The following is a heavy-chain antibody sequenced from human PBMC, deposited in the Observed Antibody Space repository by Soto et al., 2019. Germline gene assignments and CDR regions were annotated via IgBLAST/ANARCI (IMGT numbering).Heavy chain of an antibody. CDR3: AIDPKVRFVEWRYYYGMDV. V-gene: IGHV3-23*01. CDR1: GFTFSSYA. CDR2: ISGSGGST. J-gene: IGHJ6*02. Sequence: EVQLLESGGGLVQPGGSLRLSCAASGFTFSSYAMRWVRQAPGKGLEWVSAISGSGGSTYYADSVKGRFTISRDNSKNTLYLQMNSLRAADTAVYYCAIDPKVRFVEWRYYYGMDVWGQGTTVTVSS. D-gene: IGHD3-3*01.